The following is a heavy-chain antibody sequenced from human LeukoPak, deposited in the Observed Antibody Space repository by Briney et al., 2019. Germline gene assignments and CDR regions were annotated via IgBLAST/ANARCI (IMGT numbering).Heavy chain of an antibody. Sequence: GASVKVSCKASGYTFTSYGISWVRQAPGQGLEWMGWINPNSGGTNYAQKFQGRVTMTRDTSISTAYMELSRLRSDDTAVYYCARSRITIFLDAFDIWGQGTMVTVSS. CDR1: GYTFTSYG. V-gene: IGHV1-2*02. D-gene: IGHD3-9*01. J-gene: IGHJ3*02. CDR2: INPNSGGT. CDR3: ARSRITIFLDAFDI.